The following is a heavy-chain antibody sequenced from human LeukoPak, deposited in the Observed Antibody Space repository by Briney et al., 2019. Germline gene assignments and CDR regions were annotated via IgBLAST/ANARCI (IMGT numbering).Heavy chain of an antibody. Sequence: SETLSLTCTVSGGSISSYYWSWIRQPPGKGLEWIGSIYYSGSTYYNPSLKSRVTISVDTSKNQFSLKLSSVTAADTAVYYCARVNLVRGVIKTFDYWGQGTLVTVSS. J-gene: IGHJ4*02. D-gene: IGHD3-10*01. V-gene: IGHV4-39*07. CDR1: GGSISSYY. CDR2: IYYSGST. CDR3: ARVNLVRGVIKTFDY.